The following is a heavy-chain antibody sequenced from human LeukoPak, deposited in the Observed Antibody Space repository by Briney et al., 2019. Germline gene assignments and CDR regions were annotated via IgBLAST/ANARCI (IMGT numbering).Heavy chain of an antibody. D-gene: IGHD4-17*01. J-gene: IGHJ3*02. CDR1: GGSISSSSYY. V-gene: IGHV4-39*01. CDR3: ASLFSTTVYAFDI. Sequence: PSETLSLTCTVSGGSISSSSYYWGWIRQPPGKGLEWIGSIYYSGSTYYNPSLKSRVTISVDTSKNQFSLKLSSMTAADTAVYYCASLFSTTVYAFDIWGQGTMVTVSS. CDR2: IYYSGST.